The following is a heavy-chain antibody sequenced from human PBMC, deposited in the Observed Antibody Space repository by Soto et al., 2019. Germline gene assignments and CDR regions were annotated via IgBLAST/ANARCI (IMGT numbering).Heavy chain of an antibody. CDR2: INSNSGDT. CDR3: SRGMDV. CDR1: GYTFKLYY. J-gene: IGHJ6*02. V-gene: IGHV1-2*02. Sequence: GASVNVSCKTSGYTFKLYYMHWVRQVPGQGLEWMGWINSNSGDTYYAQDFQGRVTMTRDKSTTTVYMELSSLKKDDTATYYCSRGMDVWGQGSTGTVS.